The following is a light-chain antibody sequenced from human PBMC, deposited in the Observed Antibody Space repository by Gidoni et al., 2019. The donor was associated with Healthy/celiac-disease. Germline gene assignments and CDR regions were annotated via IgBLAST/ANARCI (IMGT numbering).Light chain of an antibody. Sequence: IQMTQSPSSLSASVGDRVTITCRASQSISSYLNWYQQKPGKAPKILIYAASSLQSGVPSRFSGSGSGTDFTLTISSLQPEDFATYDCQQSYSTPRTFGQGTKVESK. CDR3: QQSYSTPRT. CDR1: QSISSY. V-gene: IGKV1-39*01. J-gene: IGKJ1*01. CDR2: AAS.